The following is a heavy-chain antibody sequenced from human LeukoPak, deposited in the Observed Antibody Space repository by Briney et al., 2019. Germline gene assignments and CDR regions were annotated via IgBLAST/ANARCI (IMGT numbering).Heavy chain of an antibody. D-gene: IGHD3-10*01. Sequence: SETLSLTCTVSNYSISRDYYWGWIRQPPGKGLEWIGSLFHSGTICYTPSLKSRVTTSVDTSNNRFSLELSSATAADTAVYYCASLAAYGDRLDYWGQGTLVTVSS. V-gene: IGHV4-38-2*02. J-gene: IGHJ4*02. CDR1: NYSISRDYY. CDR3: ASLAAYGDRLDY. CDR2: LFHSGTI.